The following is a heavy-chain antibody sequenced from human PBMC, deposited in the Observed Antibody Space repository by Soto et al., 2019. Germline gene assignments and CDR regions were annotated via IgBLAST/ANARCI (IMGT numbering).Heavy chain of an antibody. CDR2: INPSVGST. D-gene: IGHD2-15*01. CDR3: AREVVVVVAANCYYGMDV. Sequence: QVQLVQSGAEVKKPGVSVKVSCKASGYTFTSYYMHWVRQAPGQGLELMGIINPSVGSTRYEQKFPGRVTMTRETSTITVYMEMSSLRYEDTAVYYCAREVVVVVAANCYYGMDVWGQGTTVTVSS. CDR1: GYTFTSYY. J-gene: IGHJ6*02. V-gene: IGHV1-46*03.